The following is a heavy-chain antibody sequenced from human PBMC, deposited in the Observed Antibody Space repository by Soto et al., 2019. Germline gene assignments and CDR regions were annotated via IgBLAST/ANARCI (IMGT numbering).Heavy chain of an antibody. D-gene: IGHD3-3*01. J-gene: IGHJ6*02. CDR2: FSGSGGST. CDR3: ARDWTGDTCPCLDV. Sequence: EVQLLESGGGLVQPGGSLRLSCAAAGFTFSNYALTWVRQSPGKGLEWVSTFSGSGGSTYYADSVRGRFTISRHNSKNTLFLQMNSLRGEDTAIYYCARDWTGDTCPCLDVWGQGTTVSVSS. V-gene: IGHV3-23*01. CDR1: GFTFSNYA.